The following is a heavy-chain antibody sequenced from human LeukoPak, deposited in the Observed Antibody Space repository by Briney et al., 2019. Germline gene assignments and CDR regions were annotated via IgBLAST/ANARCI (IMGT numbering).Heavy chain of an antibody. CDR2: ISGSGGST. V-gene: IGHV3-23*01. CDR1: GFTFSSYA. CDR3: TRPPYDSSGYYYGGWLEDY. Sequence: GGSLRLSCAASGFTFSSYAMSWVRQAPGKGLEWVSAISGSGGSTYYADSVKGRFTISRDDSKNTAYLQMNSLKTEDTAVYYCTRPPYDSSGYYYGGWLEDYWGQGTLVTVSS. J-gene: IGHJ4*02. D-gene: IGHD3-22*01.